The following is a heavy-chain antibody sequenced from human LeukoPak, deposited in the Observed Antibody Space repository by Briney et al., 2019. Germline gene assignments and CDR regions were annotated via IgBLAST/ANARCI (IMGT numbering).Heavy chain of an antibody. V-gene: IGHV3-7*01. Sequence: GGSLRLSCAASGFTFSSYAMNWVRLAPGKGLEWVANIKEDGSEKYYVDSVKGRFTISRDNAKNSLYLQMNSLRAEDTAVYYCARDLLYSSGWYDLGYWGQGTLVTVSS. D-gene: IGHD6-19*01. CDR2: IKEDGSEK. CDR3: ARDLLYSSGWYDLGY. CDR1: GFTFSSYA. J-gene: IGHJ4*02.